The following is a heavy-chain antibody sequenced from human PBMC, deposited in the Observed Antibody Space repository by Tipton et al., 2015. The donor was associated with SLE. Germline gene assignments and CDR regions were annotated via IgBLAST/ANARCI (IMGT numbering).Heavy chain of an antibody. D-gene: IGHD3-10*01. J-gene: IGHJ2*01. CDR1: GFSVRNNY. CDR3: SRDPGGFFDL. CDR2: LYNAGNT. V-gene: IGHV3-53*05. Sequence: SLRLSCAASGFSVRNNYMSWIRQAPGKGLEWVSVLYNAGNTDYADSVKGRFTISRDNSRNILSLQMNSLRPGDTAVYYCSRDPGGFFDLWGRGTLVTVSS.